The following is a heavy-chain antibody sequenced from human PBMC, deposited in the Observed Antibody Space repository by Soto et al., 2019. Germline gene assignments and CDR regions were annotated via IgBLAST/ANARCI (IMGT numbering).Heavy chain of an antibody. CDR2: INAGNGNT. Sequence: VKVSCKASGYTFTSYAMHWVRQAPGQRLEWMGWINAGNGNTKYSQKFQGRVTITRDTSASTAYMELSSLRSEDTAVYYCARDLSDIVVVVAANLGYWGQGTLVTVSS. J-gene: IGHJ4*02. D-gene: IGHD2-15*01. CDR3: ARDLSDIVVVVAANLGY. CDR1: GYTFTSYA. V-gene: IGHV1-3*01.